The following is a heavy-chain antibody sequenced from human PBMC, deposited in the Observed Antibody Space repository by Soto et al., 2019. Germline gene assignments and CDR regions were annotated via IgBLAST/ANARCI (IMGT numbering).Heavy chain of an antibody. D-gene: IGHD7-27*01. Sequence: SRSLPCAISADSVSSHIASWNWIRRTPSRGLEWLGRTYFRPKWYNDYAVSVKSRIIINPDTSNNQFSLQLNSVTPEDTAVNSRSPGDRRRPVTYYPLNPSGQGTMVTVSS. CDR1: ADSVSSHIAS. J-gene: IGHJ5*02. CDR2: TYFRPKWYN. CDR3: SPGDRRRPVTYYPLNP. V-gene: IGHV6-1*01.